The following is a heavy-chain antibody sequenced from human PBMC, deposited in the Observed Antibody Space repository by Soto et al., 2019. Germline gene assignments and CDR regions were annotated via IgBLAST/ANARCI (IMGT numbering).Heavy chain of an antibody. Sequence: GGSVEGSCKASGYTFTGYYIHWVRQAPGQGLEWMGWINPNSGGTNYAQKFQGWVTMTRDTSISTAYMELSRLRSDDTAVYYCASYPIVGATTISLWGQGTLVTVSS. V-gene: IGHV1-2*04. J-gene: IGHJ4*02. CDR3: ASYPIVGATTISL. D-gene: IGHD1-26*01. CDR2: INPNSGGT. CDR1: GYTFTGYY.